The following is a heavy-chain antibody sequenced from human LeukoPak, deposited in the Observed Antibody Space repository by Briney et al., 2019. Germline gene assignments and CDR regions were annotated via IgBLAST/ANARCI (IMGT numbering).Heavy chain of an antibody. J-gene: IGHJ3*02. D-gene: IGHD3-10*01. CDR1: GGSITDHF. CDR2: IYGSP. CDR3: ARRFRTSASGILHHDAYDI. Sequence: SETLSLTCTVSGGSITDHFWGWIRHTPGMGLEWIGHIYGSPAYNPSLKSRVTISDDTSENQIFLQMTSVTAADTAIYYCARRFRTSASGILHHDAYDIWGPGTEVIVSS. V-gene: IGHV4-4*09.